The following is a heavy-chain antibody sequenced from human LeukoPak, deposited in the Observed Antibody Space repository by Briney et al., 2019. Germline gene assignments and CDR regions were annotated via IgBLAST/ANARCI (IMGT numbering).Heavy chain of an antibody. CDR2: INPNSGGT. Sequence: ASVKVSCKASGYTFTGYYMHWVRQAPGQGLEWMGWINPNSGGTNYAQKFQGRVTMTRDTSISTAYMELSRLRSDDTAVYYCARARSAGPSGYYGYWGKGTLVTVSS. D-gene: IGHD3-22*01. V-gene: IGHV1-2*02. CDR1: GYTFTGYY. CDR3: ARARSAGPSGYYGY. J-gene: IGHJ4*02.